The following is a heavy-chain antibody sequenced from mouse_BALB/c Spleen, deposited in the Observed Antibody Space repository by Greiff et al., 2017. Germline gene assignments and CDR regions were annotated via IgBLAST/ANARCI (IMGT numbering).Heavy chain of an antibody. J-gene: IGHJ4*01. Sequence: EVKLMESGGGLVQPGGSLKLSCAASGFTFSSYAMSWVRQTPEKRLEWVASISSGGSTYYPDSVKGRFTIFRDNARNILYLQMSSLRSEDTAMYYCARGGRTTTRGRDYYAMDYWGQGTSVTVSS. CDR3: ARGGRTTTRGRDYYAMDY. CDR2: ISSGGST. V-gene: IGHV5-6-5*01. CDR1: GFTFSSYA.